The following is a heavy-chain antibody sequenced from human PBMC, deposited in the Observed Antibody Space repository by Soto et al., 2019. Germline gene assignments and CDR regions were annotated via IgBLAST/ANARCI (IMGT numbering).Heavy chain of an antibody. Sequence: PGGSLRLSCAGSGFTFSDYYMTWIRQAPGKGLEWVSYISSSGSTRYYADSVAGRFTISRDNVKNSLYLQMNSLRADDTAVYYCARDLYGSQYDYWGQGTLVTVSS. CDR1: GFTFSDYY. D-gene: IGHD6-13*01. CDR2: ISSSGSTR. J-gene: IGHJ4*02. CDR3: ARDLYGSQYDY. V-gene: IGHV3-11*04.